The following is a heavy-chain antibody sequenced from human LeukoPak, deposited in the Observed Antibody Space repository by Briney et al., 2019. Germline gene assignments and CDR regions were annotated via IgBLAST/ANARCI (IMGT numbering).Heavy chain of an antibody. CDR2: IIPIFGTA. D-gene: IGHD2-15*01. CDR3: ARVNEYCSGGSCYRRKKQNWFDP. V-gene: IGHV1-69*06. CDR1: GGTFSSYA. J-gene: IGHJ5*02. Sequence: ASVKVSCKASGGTFSSYAISWVRQAPGQGLEWMGGIIPIFGTANYAQKFQGRVTITADKSTSTAYMELSRLRSDDTAVYYCARVNEYCSGGSCYRRKKQNWFDPWGQGTLVTVSS.